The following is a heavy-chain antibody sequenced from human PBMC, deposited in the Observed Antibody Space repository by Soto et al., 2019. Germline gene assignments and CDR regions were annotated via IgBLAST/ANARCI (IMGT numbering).Heavy chain of an antibody. J-gene: IGHJ3*02. V-gene: IGHV4-59*08. CDR2: IYYSGST. CDR3: ARFSGTIDAFDI. CDR1: GGSISSYY. Sequence: QVQLQESGPGLVKPSETLSLTCTVSGGSISSYYWSWIRQPPGKGLEWIGYIYYSGSTNYNPSLTSRVPTSVDTSKNQFSLKLSSVTAADTAVYYCARFSGTIDAFDIWGQGTMVTVSS. D-gene: IGHD1-26*01.